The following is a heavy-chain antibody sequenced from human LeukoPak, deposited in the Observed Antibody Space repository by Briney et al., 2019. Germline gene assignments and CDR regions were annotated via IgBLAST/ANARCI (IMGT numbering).Heavy chain of an antibody. J-gene: IGHJ6*03. V-gene: IGHV3-48*03. CDR3: AREVVVAATRYMDV. CDR1: GFTFSSYE. Sequence: GGSLRLSCAASGFTFSSYEMNWVRQAPGKGLEWVSYISSSGATRYYADSVKGRFTMSRDNAKNSLYLLLNSLRGEDTAVYYCAREVVVAATRYMDVWGKGTTVTISS. CDR2: ISSSGATR. D-gene: IGHD2-15*01.